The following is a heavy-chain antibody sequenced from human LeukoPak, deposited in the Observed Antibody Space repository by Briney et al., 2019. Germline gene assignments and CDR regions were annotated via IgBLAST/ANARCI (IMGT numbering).Heavy chain of an antibody. D-gene: IGHD1-26*01. J-gene: IGHJ4*02. CDR3: AKVSGRGWHFDH. Sequence: GGSLRLSCAASGFTFSNYEMNWVRQAPGKGLEWVSFISSSGILIYYADSVKGRFTISRDNGKNSLFLQMDSLRVEDTAVYYCAKVSGRGWHFDHWGQGTLVTVSS. CDR1: GFTFSNYE. CDR2: ISSSGILI. V-gene: IGHV3-48*03.